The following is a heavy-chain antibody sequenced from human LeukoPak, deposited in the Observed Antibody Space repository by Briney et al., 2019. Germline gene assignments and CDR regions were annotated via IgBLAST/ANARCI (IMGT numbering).Heavy chain of an antibody. D-gene: IGHD3-22*01. CDR1: GFTFSSYR. CDR2: IKQGESER. J-gene: IGHJ3*02. Sequence: GGSLRLSCAASGFTFSSYRVNWVRQAPGKGLEWVASIKQGESERYYVDSVNGRFTISRDNAKKSLYLQMNSLRVGDTAVYYCARGDSRAFDIWGQGTMVTVSS. V-gene: IGHV3-7*04. CDR3: ARGDSRAFDI.